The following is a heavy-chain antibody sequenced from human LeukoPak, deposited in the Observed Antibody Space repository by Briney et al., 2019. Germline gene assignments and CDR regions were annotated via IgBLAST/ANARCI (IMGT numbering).Heavy chain of an antibody. J-gene: IGHJ5*02. V-gene: IGHV1-18*01. Sequence: GASVKVSCKASGYSFSTYGISWARQAPGQGLEWMGWISVYNGNTKYAQKFQGRVTMTTEKSTSTGYMELRSLRSDDTAVYYCARAPRYYDFWSGYYTGISWFDPWGQGTLVTVSS. CDR3: ARAPRYYDFWSGYYTGISWFDP. CDR1: GYSFSTYG. CDR2: ISVYNGNT. D-gene: IGHD3-3*01.